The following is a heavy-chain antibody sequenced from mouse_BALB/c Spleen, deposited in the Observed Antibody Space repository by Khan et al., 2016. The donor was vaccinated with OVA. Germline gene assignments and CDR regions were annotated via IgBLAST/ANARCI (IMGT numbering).Heavy chain of an antibody. Sequence: VELVESGPGLVAPSQSLSITCTVSGFSLTDYGVSWIRQPPGKGLEWLGVIWGDGSTNYHSALISRLIISKDNSKNQVFLKLNSLQTDDTASYYCAKFTPDYDSMDYWGQGTSVTVSS. CDR3: AKFTPDYDSMDY. V-gene: IGHV2-3*01. D-gene: IGHD1-1*01. CDR1: GFSLTDYG. CDR2: IWGDGST. J-gene: IGHJ4*01.